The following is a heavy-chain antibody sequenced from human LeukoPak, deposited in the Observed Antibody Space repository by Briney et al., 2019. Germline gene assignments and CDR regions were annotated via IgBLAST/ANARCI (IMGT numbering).Heavy chain of an antibody. V-gene: IGHV3-74*01. Sequence: GGSLRLSCAASGFTPITHWMYWVRQAPGKGLVWVSLINIDGRTTSYADSVKGRFTISRDNAKNSLYLQMNSLRAEDTALYHCARPYCSGGSCYPRYWYFDLWGRGTLVTVSS. CDR1: GFTPITHW. CDR2: INIDGRTT. J-gene: IGHJ2*01. CDR3: ARPYCSGGSCYPRYWYFDL. D-gene: IGHD2-15*01.